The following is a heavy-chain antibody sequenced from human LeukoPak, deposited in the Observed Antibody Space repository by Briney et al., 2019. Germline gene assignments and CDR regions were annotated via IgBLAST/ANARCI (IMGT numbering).Heavy chain of an antibody. J-gene: IGHJ4*02. CDR1: GFTFTTNW. CDR3: ARDFD. CDR2: INQDGSER. V-gene: IGHV3-7*05. Sequence: GGSLRLSCAASGFTFTTNWMTWVRKPPGKGLEWVANINQDGSERYYVDSVKGRFTISRDNAKSSLYLQMNSLRAEDTAVYYCARDFDWGQGTLVTVPS.